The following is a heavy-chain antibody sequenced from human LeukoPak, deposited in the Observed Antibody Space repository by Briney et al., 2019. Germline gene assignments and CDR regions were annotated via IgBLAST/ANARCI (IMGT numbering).Heavy chain of an antibody. CDR1: DGSISSSSYY. D-gene: IGHD2-2*01. V-gene: IGHV4-39*07. CDR3: ARAAGSTSCLDY. CDR2: IYYSGST. J-gene: IGHJ4*02. Sequence: PSETLSLTCTVSDGSISSSSYYWGWIRQPPGKGLEWIGSIYYSGSTYYNPSLKSRVTISVDTSKNQFSLKLSSVTAADTAVYYCARAAGSTSCLDYWGQGTLVTVSS.